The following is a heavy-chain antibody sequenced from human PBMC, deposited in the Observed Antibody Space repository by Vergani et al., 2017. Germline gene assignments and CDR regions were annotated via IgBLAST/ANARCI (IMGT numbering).Heavy chain of an antibody. Sequence: QVQLVQSGSELKKPGASVKVSCKASGYTFTSFAMNWVRQAPGQGLEWMGWINTNTGNPTYAQGFTGRFVFSLDTSVSTAYLQISSLKAEDTAVYYCARDKYYDILTGYLGRDGMDVWGQGTTVTVSS. CDR2: INTNTGNP. CDR3: ARDKYYDILTGYLGRDGMDV. V-gene: IGHV7-4-1*02. J-gene: IGHJ6*02. CDR1: GYTFTSFA. D-gene: IGHD3-9*01.